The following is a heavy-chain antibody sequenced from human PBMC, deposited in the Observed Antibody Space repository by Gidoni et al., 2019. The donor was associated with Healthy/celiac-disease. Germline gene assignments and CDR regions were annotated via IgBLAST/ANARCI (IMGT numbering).Heavy chain of an antibody. J-gene: IGHJ4*02. D-gene: IGHD5-18*01. CDR2: ISGSGGST. V-gene: IGHV3-23*01. CDR3: AKRIEVQLWLGPFRELDY. Sequence: EVQLLESGGGLVQPGGSLRLSCAASGFTFSSYAMSWVRQAPGKGLEWVSAISGSGGSTYYADSVKGRFTISRDNSKNTLYLQMNSLRAEDTAVYYCAKRIEVQLWLGPFRELDYWGQGTLVTVSS. CDR1: GFTFSSYA.